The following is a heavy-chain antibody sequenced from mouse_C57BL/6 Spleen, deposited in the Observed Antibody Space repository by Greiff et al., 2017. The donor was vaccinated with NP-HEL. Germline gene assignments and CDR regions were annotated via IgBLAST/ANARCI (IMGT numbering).Heavy chain of an antibody. CDR2: IDPEDGET. Sequence: EVQLQQSGAELVKPGASVKLSCTASGFNIKDYYMHWVKQRTEQGLEWIGRIDPEDGETKYAPNFQGKATITADTSTNPAYLQLSSLTSEDTAGYYCAADDGPLFAYWGQGTLVTVSA. CDR1: GFNIKDYY. CDR3: AADDGPLFAY. V-gene: IGHV14-2*01. J-gene: IGHJ3*01. D-gene: IGHD2-3*01.